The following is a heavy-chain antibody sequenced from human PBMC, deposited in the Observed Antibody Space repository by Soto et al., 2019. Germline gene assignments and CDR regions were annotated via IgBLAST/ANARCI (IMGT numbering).Heavy chain of an antibody. Sequence: EVQLVESGGGLVQPGGSLRLSCAASGFTFSSYSMNWVRQAPGKGLEWVSYISSSSSTIYYADSVKGRFTISRDNAKNSLYLQMNSLRDEDTAVYYCARDYYDSSGYYGGNYWGQGTLVTVCS. V-gene: IGHV3-48*02. CDR2: ISSSSSTI. CDR1: GFTFSSYS. J-gene: IGHJ4*02. D-gene: IGHD3-22*01. CDR3: ARDYYDSSGYYGGNY.